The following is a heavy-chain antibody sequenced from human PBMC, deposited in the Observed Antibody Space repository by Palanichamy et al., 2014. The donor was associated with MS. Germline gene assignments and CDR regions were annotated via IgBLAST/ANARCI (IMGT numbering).Heavy chain of an antibody. V-gene: IGHV3-21*01. CDR1: GFTFSSYS. J-gene: IGHJ3*02. CDR2: ISSSSSYI. Sequence: EVQLVESGGGLVKPGGSLRLSCAASGFTFSSYSMNWVRQAPGKGLEWVSSISSSSSYIYYADSVKGRFTISRDNAKNSLYLQMNSLRAEDTAVYYCAREPARPYDSSGRDAFDIWGQGTMVTVSS. CDR3: AREPARPYDSSGRDAFDI. D-gene: IGHD3-22*01.